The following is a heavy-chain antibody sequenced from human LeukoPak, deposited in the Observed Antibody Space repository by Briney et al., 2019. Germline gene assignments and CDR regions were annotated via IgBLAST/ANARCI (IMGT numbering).Heavy chain of an antibody. Sequence: GGSLRLSCVASGFTFSSYAMSWVRQAPGKGLEWVSAISGSGGSTYYADSVKGRFTISRDNSKNTLYLQMNSLRAEDTAVYYCAKDRSGSYQGYDFDYWGQGTLVTVSS. CDR1: GFTFSSYA. V-gene: IGHV3-23*01. CDR3: AKDRSGSYQGYDFDY. D-gene: IGHD1-26*01. CDR2: ISGSGGST. J-gene: IGHJ4*02.